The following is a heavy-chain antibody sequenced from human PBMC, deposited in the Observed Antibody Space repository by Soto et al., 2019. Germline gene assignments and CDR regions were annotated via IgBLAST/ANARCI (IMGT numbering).Heavy chain of an antibody. Sequence: PSETLSLTCTVSNESMSSGGYFWVWIRQHPGKGLEWIGHISSSGSANPNPSLKSRVSMSVDSSNNQFSLKLTSVTVADTAVYYCARGGVYTASGGNSGFWFDPWGQGTLVTVSS. CDR1: NESMSSGGYF. CDR3: ARGGVYTASGGNSGFWFDP. J-gene: IGHJ5*02. CDR2: ISSSGSA. V-gene: IGHV4-31*03. D-gene: IGHD5-18*01.